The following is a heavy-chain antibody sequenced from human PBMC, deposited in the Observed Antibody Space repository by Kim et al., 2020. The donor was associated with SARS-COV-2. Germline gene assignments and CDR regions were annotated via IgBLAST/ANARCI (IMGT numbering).Heavy chain of an antibody. CDR2: IKSKTDGGTT. CDR1: GFTFSNAW. CDR3: TTVFSRYYDILTGWSVYGMDV. V-gene: IGHV3-15*01. D-gene: IGHD3-9*01. Sequence: GGSLRLSCAASGFTFSNAWMSWVRQAPGKGLEWVGRIKSKTDGGTTDYAAPVKGRFTISRDDSKNTLYLQMNSLKTEDTAVYYCTTVFSRYYDILTGWSVYGMDVWGQGTTVTVSS. J-gene: IGHJ6*02.